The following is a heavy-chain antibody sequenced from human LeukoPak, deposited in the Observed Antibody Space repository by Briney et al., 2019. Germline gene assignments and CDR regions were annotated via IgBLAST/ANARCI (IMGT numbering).Heavy chain of an antibody. J-gene: IGHJ4*02. CDR1: GFTFNRIA. Sequence: GGSLRLSCAASGFTFNRIAISWVRQAPGKGLEWVSTIGGSGDKTFYADSVKGRFTISRDNSKNMLHLQMSSLTGEDTALYYCARRGDASSGWGDHDYWGQGALVTVSS. D-gene: IGHD6-19*01. V-gene: IGHV3-23*01. CDR3: ARRGDASSGWGDHDY. CDR2: IGGSGDKT.